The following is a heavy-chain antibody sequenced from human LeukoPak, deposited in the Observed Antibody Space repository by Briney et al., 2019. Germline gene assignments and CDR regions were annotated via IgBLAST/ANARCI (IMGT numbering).Heavy chain of an antibody. CDR1: GGTFSSYA. V-gene: IGHV1-69*01. D-gene: IGHD5-18*01. CDR2: IIPIFGTA. J-gene: IGHJ3*02. Sequence: SVKVSCKASGGTFSSYAISWVRQAPGQGLEWMGGIIPIFGTANYAQKFQGRVTITADESTSTAYMELSSLRSEDTAVYYCTRLARPVDTAMALYAFDIWGQGTMVTVSS. CDR3: TRLARPVDTAMALYAFDI.